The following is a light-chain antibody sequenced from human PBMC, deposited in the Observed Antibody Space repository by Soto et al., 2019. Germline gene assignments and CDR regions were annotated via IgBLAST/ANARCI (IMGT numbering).Light chain of an antibody. Sequence: EIVLTQSPGTLSLSPGERATLSCRASQSVSSSYLAWYQQKPGQAPRLLIYDASTRATGFPARFRGSGSGTEFTLTISGLQSEDFAVYYCLQYNNWPRTFGQGTKVGIK. CDR2: DAS. CDR3: LQYNNWPRT. V-gene: IGKV3-15*01. CDR1: QSVSSSY. J-gene: IGKJ1*01.